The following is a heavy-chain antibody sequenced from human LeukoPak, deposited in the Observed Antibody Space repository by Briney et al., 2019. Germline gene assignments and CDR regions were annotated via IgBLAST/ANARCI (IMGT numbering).Heavy chain of an antibody. Sequence: GGSLRLSCAASGFTFSSYSMNCVRQAPGKGLEWVLSISNSGSYIYNADSVKGRFTVSIDNCTNSQYLHINDLRAEDTDVYYCARDPLRMYYYDSYGYYPNDYWGQGTLVTVSS. J-gene: IGHJ4*02. D-gene: IGHD3-22*01. CDR3: ARDPLRMYYYDSYGYYPNDY. CDR1: GFTFSSYS. CDR2: ISNSGSYI. V-gene: IGHV3-21*01.